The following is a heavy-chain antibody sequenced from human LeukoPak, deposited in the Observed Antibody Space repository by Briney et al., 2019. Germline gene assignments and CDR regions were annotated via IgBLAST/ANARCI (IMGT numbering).Heavy chain of an antibody. J-gene: IGHJ4*02. CDR3: ARDGFSSSWTRGALDY. V-gene: IGHV3-48*04. D-gene: IGHD6-13*01. Sequence: PGRSLRLSCAASGFTFDDYAMHWVRQAPGKGLEWVSYISSSTSTIYYADSVKGRFTISRDNAKNSLYLQMNSLRPEDTAVYYCARDGFSSSWTRGALDYWGQGTLVTVSS. CDR2: ISSSTSTI. CDR1: GFTFDDYA.